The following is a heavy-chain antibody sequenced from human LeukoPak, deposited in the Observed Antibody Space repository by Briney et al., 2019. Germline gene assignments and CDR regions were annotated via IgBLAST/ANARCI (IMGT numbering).Heavy chain of an antibody. CDR2: VSSSGIIK. V-gene: IGHV3-11*01. CDR1: GFTFNDYH. Sequence: GGSLRLSCAASGFTFNDYHMSWIRQAPGKGLEWIAYVSSSGIIKYYPDSVKGRFTISRDNAKNSLSLQMNSLTAEDTAVHYCVRWSPSTVTYDYWGQGTLVTVSS. D-gene: IGHD4-17*01. CDR3: VRWSPSTVTYDY. J-gene: IGHJ4*02.